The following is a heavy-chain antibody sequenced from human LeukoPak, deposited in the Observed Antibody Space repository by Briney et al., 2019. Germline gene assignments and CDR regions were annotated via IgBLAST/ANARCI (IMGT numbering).Heavy chain of an antibody. J-gene: IGHJ4*02. CDR3: ARRFDS. Sequence: GGSLRLSCAASGFTFSSYSMNWVRQAPGKGLEWVSYISDDSGTIYYADSVKGRFTISRDNAKNSLYLQMNSLRAEDTAVYYCARRFDSWGQGTLVTVSS. CDR2: ISDDSGTI. V-gene: IGHV3-48*01. CDR1: GFTFSSYS.